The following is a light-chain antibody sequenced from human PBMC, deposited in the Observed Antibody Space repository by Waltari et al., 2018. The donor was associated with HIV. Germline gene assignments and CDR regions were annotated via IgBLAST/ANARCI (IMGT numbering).Light chain of an antibody. CDR1: SSNIGSNG. Sequence: QSVLTQSPSASGTPGQRVTISCSGGSSNIGSNGVDWYQQFPGTAPKLLIYSNNQRPSGVPDRFSGSKSGTSASLAISGLQSEDEATYYCVTLDDSLNGPIFGGGTRLTVL. CDR3: VTLDDSLNGPI. V-gene: IGLV1-44*01. J-gene: IGLJ2*01. CDR2: SNN.